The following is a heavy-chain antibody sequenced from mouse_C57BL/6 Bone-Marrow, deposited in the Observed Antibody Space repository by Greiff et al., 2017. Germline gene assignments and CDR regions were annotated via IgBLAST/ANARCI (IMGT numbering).Heavy chain of an antibody. V-gene: IGHV7-3*01. J-gene: IGHJ2*01. Sequence: DVKLVESGGGLVQPGGSLSLSCAASGFTFTDYYMSWVRQPPGKALEWLGFIRNKANGYTTEYSASVKGRFTISSDNSQSILYLQMNALRAEDSATYYCARYTFGSVDYWGQGTTLTVSS. CDR3: ARYTFGSVDY. CDR1: GFTFTDYY. D-gene: IGHD1-1*01. CDR2: IRNKANGYTT.